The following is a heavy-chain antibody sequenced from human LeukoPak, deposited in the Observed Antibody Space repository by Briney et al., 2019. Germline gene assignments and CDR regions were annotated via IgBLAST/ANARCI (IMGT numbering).Heavy chain of an antibody. J-gene: IGHJ4*02. CDR2: INNDGSST. Sequence: GSLSLSCAASGFTFSSYWMHWVRQAPGKGLVWVSRINNDGSSTSYGDSVKGRFTVSRDNAKNTLYLQMNSLRGEDTAVYYCAREYEALDDWGQGTLVTVSS. D-gene: IGHD3-3*01. CDR3: AREYEALDD. V-gene: IGHV3-74*01. CDR1: GFTFSSYW.